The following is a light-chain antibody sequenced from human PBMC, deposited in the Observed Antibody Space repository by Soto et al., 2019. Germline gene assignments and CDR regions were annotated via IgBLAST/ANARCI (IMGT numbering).Light chain of an antibody. CDR2: GAS. V-gene: IGKV3-20*01. J-gene: IGKJ3*01. CDR3: QQYGSSLLFT. Sequence: ESVLTQSPGTLSLSPGERATLSCRASQSVSSSYLAWYQQKPGQAPRLLIYGASSRATGIPDRFSGSESGTDFTLTISRLEPEDFAVYYCQQYGSSLLFTFGPGTKVDIK. CDR1: QSVSSSY.